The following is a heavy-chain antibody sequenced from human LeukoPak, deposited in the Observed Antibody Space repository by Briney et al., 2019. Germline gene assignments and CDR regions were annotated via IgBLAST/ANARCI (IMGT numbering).Heavy chain of an antibody. J-gene: IGHJ3*02. CDR1: GGTFSSNA. V-gene: IGHV1-69*13. D-gene: IGHD6-19*01. CDR2: IIPIFGSI. CDR3: ARREYTSGWFSRSPEAFDI. Sequence: SVKVSCKASGGTFSSNAISWVRQAHGQGLEWMGKIIPIFGSINYAQKLQGRVTITADEATSTVYMELSSLRSDDTAVYYCARREYTSGWFSRSPEAFDIWGLGTMVTVSS.